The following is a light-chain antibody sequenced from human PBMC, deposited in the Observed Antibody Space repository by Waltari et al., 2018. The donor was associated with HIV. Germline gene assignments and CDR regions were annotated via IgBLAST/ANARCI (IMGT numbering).Light chain of an antibody. J-gene: IGKJ5*01. V-gene: IGKV4-1*01. Sequence: DIVMTQSPDSLPVSLGERATINCTSSRSILHSSDNRNYLAWYQQKPRQPPKLLISWASTRESGVPDRFSGSGSGTDFTLTISRLEPEDFAVYYCQQYGSSPLITFGQGTRLEIK. CDR1: RSILHSSDNRNY. CDR3: QQYGSSPLIT. CDR2: WAS.